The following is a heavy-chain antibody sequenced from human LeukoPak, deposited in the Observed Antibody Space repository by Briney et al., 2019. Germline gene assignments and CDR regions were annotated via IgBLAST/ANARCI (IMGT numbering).Heavy chain of an antibody. CDR1: GFTFSSDW. Sequence: GGSLRLSCAASGFTFSSDWMSLVRQAPGKGLEWVANIKQDGSEKYYVDSVKGRFTISRDNAKNSLYLQMNSLRAEDTAVYYCARDGGPLDYWGQGTLVTVSS. J-gene: IGHJ4*02. V-gene: IGHV3-7*01. CDR3: ARDGGPLDY. CDR2: IKQDGSEK. D-gene: IGHD2-15*01.